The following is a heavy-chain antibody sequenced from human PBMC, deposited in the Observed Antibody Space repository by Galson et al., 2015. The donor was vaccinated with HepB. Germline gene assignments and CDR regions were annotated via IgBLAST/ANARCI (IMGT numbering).Heavy chain of an antibody. CDR3: ARGYNIVVVPAAIMGDYYYYYMDV. V-gene: IGHV1-18*01. D-gene: IGHD2-2*02. CDR1: GYTFTTYG. J-gene: IGHJ6*03. Sequence: SVKVSCKASGYTFTTYGITWVRQAPGQGLEWMGWINAYSGDTNYAQKFQGRVSMTTDPSTSTAYMELRSLSSDDTAVYYCARGYNIVVVPAAIMGDYYYYYMDVWGKGTTVTVSS. CDR2: INAYSGDT.